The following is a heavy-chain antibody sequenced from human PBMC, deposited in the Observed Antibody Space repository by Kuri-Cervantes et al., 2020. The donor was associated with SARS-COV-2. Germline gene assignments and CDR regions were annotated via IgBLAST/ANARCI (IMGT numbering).Heavy chain of an antibody. CDR3: AKAGKKEGYCSSTSCYLDSDY. Sequence: GESLKISCAASGFPFSSYAMSWVRQAPGKGLEWVSAISGSGGSTYYADSVKGRFTISRDNSKNTLYLQMNSLRAEDTAVYYCAKAGKKEGYCSSTSCYLDSDYWGQGTLVTVSS. V-gene: IGHV3-23*01. CDR2: ISGSGGST. CDR1: GFPFSSYA. J-gene: IGHJ4*02. D-gene: IGHD2-2*01.